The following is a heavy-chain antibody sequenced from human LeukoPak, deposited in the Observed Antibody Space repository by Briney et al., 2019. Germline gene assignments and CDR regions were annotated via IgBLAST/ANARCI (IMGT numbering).Heavy chain of an antibody. D-gene: IGHD2-2*02. J-gene: IGHJ4*02. V-gene: IGHV3-23*01. CDR1: GFNFSSYA. CDR2: FSGGGGSP. CDR3: AKGKVVPATIYDY. Sequence: GGSLRLSCAASGFNFSSYAMSWGRQDPGKGLEWVSGFSGGGGSPDYADSVKGRFTISRDNSKNTLYLQMNSLRAEDTAIYYCAKGKVVPATIYDYWGQGTLVTVSS.